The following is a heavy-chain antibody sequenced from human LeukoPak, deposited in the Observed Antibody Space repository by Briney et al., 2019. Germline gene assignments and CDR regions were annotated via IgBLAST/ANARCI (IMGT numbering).Heavy chain of an antibody. V-gene: IGHV1-18*01. D-gene: IGHD3-3*01. Sequence: ASVTVSCRASGYTFTSYGISWVRQAPGQGLEWMGWITADHSNTNYAQKLQGRVTMTKDPSTSTSYLELRSLIADDTAGYYCARVRTIFGVVISPDALDIWGQGTLVTVSS. CDR1: GYTFTSYG. CDR2: ITADHSNT. CDR3: ARVRTIFGVVISPDALDI. J-gene: IGHJ3*02.